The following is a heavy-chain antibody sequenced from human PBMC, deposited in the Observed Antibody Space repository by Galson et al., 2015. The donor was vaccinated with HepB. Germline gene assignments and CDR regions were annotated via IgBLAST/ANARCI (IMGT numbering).Heavy chain of an antibody. D-gene: IGHD5-12*01. CDR2: SRDKTKSYST. Sequence: SLRLSCAASGFTFSDHYMDWVRQAPGKGLEWVGRSRDKTKSYSTDSAASVKGRFTISRDDSRNSLFLQMHSLKIEDTAVYYCVRVATASTSGHDLVGSFWGQGTLVTVSS. V-gene: IGHV3-72*01. CDR1: GFTFSDHY. CDR3: VRVATASTSGHDLVGSF. J-gene: IGHJ4*02.